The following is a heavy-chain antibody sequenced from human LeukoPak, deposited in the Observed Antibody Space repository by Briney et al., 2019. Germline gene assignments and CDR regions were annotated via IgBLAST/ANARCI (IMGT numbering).Heavy chain of an antibody. J-gene: IGHJ4*02. Sequence: GGSLRLSCAASGFIVSSNYMSWVRQAPGKGLEWVSGISGSGGSTYYAESVKGRFTISRDNSKNTLYLQMNSLRGEDTAVYYCAKTVLWFGESPPSYWGQGTLVTVSS. CDR3: AKTVLWFGESPPSY. V-gene: IGHV3-23*01. CDR1: GFIVSSNY. CDR2: ISGSGGST. D-gene: IGHD3-10*01.